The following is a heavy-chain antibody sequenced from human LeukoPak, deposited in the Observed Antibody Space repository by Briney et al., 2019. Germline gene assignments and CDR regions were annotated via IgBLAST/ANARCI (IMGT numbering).Heavy chain of an antibody. J-gene: IGHJ5*02. V-gene: IGHV1-46*01. Sequence: GASVKVSCKASGYTFTSYYMHWVRQAPGQGLEWMGIINPSGGSTSYAQKFQGRVTMTRDTSTSTVYMELSSLRSEDTAVYYCARDLGVPGVKNWFDPWGQGALVTVSS. CDR2: INPSGGST. CDR1: GYTFTSYY. D-gene: IGHD3-10*01. CDR3: ARDLGVPGVKNWFDP.